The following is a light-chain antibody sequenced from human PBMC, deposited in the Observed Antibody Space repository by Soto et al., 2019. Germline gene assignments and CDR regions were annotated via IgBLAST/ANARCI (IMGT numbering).Light chain of an antibody. CDR1: PSVSSD. CDR2: GAS. CDR3: QHYNNWPLT. J-gene: IGKJ4*01. V-gene: IGKV3-15*01. Sequence: EIVMTQSPATLSVSPGERATLSCRASPSVSSDLAWYQQKSGQAPRLLIYGASTRATGIPARFSGSGSGTEFTLTISSLQSEDFAVYYCQHYNNWPLTFGGGTKVEIK.